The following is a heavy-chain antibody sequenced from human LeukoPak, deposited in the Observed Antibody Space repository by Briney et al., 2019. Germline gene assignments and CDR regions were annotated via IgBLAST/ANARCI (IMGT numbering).Heavy chain of an antibody. Sequence: QPGGSLRLSCAASGFTFSSYAMHWVRQAPGKGLEWVAIISYDGSLKYYADSVKGRFTISRDNAKNTLYLQMSSLRTEDTAVYYCVKLPDYGETWDYWGQGTLVTVSS. CDR3: VKLPDYGETWDY. CDR2: ISYDGSLK. V-gene: IGHV3-30-3*02. J-gene: IGHJ4*02. D-gene: IGHD4-17*01. CDR1: GFTFSSYA.